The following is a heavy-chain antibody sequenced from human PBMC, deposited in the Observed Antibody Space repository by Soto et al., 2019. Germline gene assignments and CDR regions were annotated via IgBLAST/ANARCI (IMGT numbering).Heavy chain of an antibody. CDR2: IYYSGST. CDR3: ATQEVGGSYVYTFDP. V-gene: IGHV4-39*01. CDR1: GGSISSSNYY. J-gene: IGHJ5*02. D-gene: IGHD1-26*01. Sequence: ETLSLTCTVSGGSISSSNYYWGWIRQPPGKGLEWIGSIYYSGSTYCNPSLKSRVTISVDTSKNQFSLKLSSVTAADTAVYYCATQEVGGSYVYTFDPWGQGTLVTVSS.